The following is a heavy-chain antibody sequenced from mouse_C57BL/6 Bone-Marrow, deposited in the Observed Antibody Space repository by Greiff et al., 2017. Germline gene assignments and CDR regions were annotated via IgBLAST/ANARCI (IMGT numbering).Heavy chain of an antibody. V-gene: IGHV1-55*01. D-gene: IGHD1-1*01. Sequence: QVQLQQPGAELVKPGASVKMSCKASGYTFTSYWITWVKQRPGQGLEWIGDIYPGSGSTNYNEKFKSKATLTVDTSSSTAYMQLSSLTSEDSAVYYCARFITTEEVWFAYWGQGTLVTVSA. J-gene: IGHJ3*01. CDR2: IYPGSGST. CDR3: ARFITTEEVWFAY. CDR1: GYTFTSYW.